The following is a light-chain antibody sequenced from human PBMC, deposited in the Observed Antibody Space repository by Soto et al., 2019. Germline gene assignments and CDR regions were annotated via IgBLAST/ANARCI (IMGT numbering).Light chain of an antibody. V-gene: IGLV1-44*01. CDR1: TSNIGTDT. Sequence: QSVLTQPPSASGTPGQRVTISCSGSTSNIGTDTVNWYQQLPGTAPKLLIYSSNQRPSGVPDRFSGSKSGTSASLAISGLQYEDEADYYCAAWDDSLNGVVFGGGTKLTVL. CDR2: SSN. J-gene: IGLJ2*01. CDR3: AAWDDSLNGVV.